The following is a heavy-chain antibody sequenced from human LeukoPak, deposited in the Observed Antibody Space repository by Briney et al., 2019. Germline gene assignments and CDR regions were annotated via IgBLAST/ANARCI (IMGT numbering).Heavy chain of an antibody. D-gene: IGHD2-2*01. J-gene: IGHJ4*02. CDR1: GFTFSSYG. V-gene: IGHV3-30*18. CDR3: AKDHDIVVVPAFDY. CDR2: ISYDGSNK. Sequence: PGGSLRLSCAASGFTFSSYGMHWVRQAPGKGLEWGAVISYDGSNKYYADSVKGRFTISRDNSKNTLYLQMNSLRAEDTAVYYCAKDHDIVVVPAFDYWGQGTLVTVSS.